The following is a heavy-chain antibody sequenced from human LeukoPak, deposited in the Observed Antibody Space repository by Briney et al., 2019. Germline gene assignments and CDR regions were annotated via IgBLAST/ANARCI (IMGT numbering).Heavy chain of an antibody. D-gene: IGHD3-22*01. Sequence: ASVKVSFKASGYTFTTYYIHWVRQAPGQGLEWMGVINPSSGSTSYAQKFQGRVTVTRDTSTSTVYMELSSLRSEDTAVFYCARAYYDSSGYFVDDYWGQGTLVTVSS. V-gene: IGHV1-46*01. CDR3: ARAYYDSSGYFVDDY. J-gene: IGHJ4*02. CDR2: INPSSGST. CDR1: GYTFTTYY.